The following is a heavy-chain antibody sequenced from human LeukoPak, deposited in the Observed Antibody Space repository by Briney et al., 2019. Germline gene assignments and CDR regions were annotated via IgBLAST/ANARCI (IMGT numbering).Heavy chain of an antibody. Sequence: GASAKVSCKASGGTFSDYAFSWARQAPGQGLEWMGRIIPILDVANYAQNFQGRVTITADISTSTAYMELSSLRSEDTAVYYCARLGYCSGGTCYGRIDYWGQGTLVTVSS. J-gene: IGHJ4*02. CDR2: IIPILDVA. V-gene: IGHV1-69*04. CDR3: ARLGYCSGGTCYGRIDY. CDR1: GGTFSDYA. D-gene: IGHD2-15*01.